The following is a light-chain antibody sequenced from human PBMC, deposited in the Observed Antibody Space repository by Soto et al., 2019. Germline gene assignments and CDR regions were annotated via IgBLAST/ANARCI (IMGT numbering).Light chain of an antibody. CDR3: HQRTKWPLT. CDR1: QSINHY. Sequence: EIVLTPSAPALSLSPLEGAALSCIASQSINHYLAWYQQKPGQAPRLLIYDASNRATGIPARFSGSGSGTHFTLAISSLEPEDFAVYYCHQRTKWPLTFGQGTRLEMK. CDR2: DAS. V-gene: IGKV3-11*01. J-gene: IGKJ5*01.